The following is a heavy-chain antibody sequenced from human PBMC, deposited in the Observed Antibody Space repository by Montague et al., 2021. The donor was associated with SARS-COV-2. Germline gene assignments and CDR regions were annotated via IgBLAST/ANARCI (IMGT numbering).Heavy chain of an antibody. CDR3: AKSAYYDILNWFDP. J-gene: IGHJ5*02. CDR2: ISGSGGAT. Sequence: SLRLSCAASGFSFSSYAMSWVRRAPGKGLEWVSAISGSGGATYYADSVKGRFIISRDSSKKTMFPQMNRLTPEDTAVYYCAKSAYYDILNWFDPWGQGTLVTVSS. CDR1: GFSFSSYA. V-gene: IGHV3-23*01. D-gene: IGHD3-9*01.